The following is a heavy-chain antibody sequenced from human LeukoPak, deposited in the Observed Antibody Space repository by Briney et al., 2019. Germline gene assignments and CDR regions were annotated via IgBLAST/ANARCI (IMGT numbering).Heavy chain of an antibody. CDR1: GGSISSYY. D-gene: IGHD2-15*01. Sequence: SETLSLTCTVSGGSISSYYWSWIRQPPGKGLEWVGYIYYSGSTNYNPSLKSRVTISVDTSKNQFSLKLSSVTAADTAVYYCARVRGSGGRWDAFDIWGQGTMVTVSS. CDR2: IYYSGST. V-gene: IGHV4-59*01. J-gene: IGHJ3*02. CDR3: ARVRGSGGRWDAFDI.